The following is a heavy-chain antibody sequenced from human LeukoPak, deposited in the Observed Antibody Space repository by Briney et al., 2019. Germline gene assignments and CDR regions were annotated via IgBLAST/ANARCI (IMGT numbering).Heavy chain of an antibody. CDR1: GGSISSSSYY. CDR2: ISYSGST. CDR3: ARENGYRYDY. V-gene: IGHV4-39*07. J-gene: IGHJ4*02. D-gene: IGHD5-18*01. Sequence: SETLSLTCTVSGGSISSSSYYWGWIRQPPGKGLEWIGSISYSGSTYYNPSLKSRVTISVDTSKNQFSLKLSSVTAADTALYYCARENGYRYDYWGQGTLVTVSS.